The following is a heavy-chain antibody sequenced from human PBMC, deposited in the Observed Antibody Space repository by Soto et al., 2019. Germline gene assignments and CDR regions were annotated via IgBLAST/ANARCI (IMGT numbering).Heavy chain of an antibody. D-gene: IGHD1-26*01. CDR1: GFTFSTCG. J-gene: IGHJ4*02. CDR3: ATDHRIEGPTALDY. V-gene: IGHV3-30*03. Sequence: QVQLLESGGGVVQPGRSLRLACAASGFTFSTCGMHWVRQAPGKGLELVAVISYDGSNKCYGDSVNGRFTISRDNSKITLYLQMNSMRAEDTAVYYCATDHRIEGPTALDYWCQGTMVTVSS. CDR2: ISYDGSNK.